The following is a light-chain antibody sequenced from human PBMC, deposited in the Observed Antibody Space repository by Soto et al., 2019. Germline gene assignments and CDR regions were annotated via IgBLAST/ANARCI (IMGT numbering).Light chain of an antibody. CDR1: QGIGDT. V-gene: IGKV3D-15*01. Sequence: EVVLTQSPATLSVSPGEGVTLSCGASQGIGDTLAWYQHKPGQTPRLLIYDASNRATGTPARFSGSGSGTDFTLTISSLEPEDFAVYHCQHYNSWPRTWTFGQGTRLEIK. CDR3: QHYNSWPRTWT. J-gene: IGKJ5*01. CDR2: DAS.